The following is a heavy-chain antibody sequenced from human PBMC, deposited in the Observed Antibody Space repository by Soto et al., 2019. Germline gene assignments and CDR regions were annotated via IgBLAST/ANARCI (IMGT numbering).Heavy chain of an antibody. CDR1: GFTFTNYA. V-gene: IGHV3-23*01. Sequence: EVQLFESGGGLVQPGETLTLSCTASGFTFTNYAMDWVRQARGKGLEWVSTIGENPDNRHYADSLKGRFIVSRDNSRNTLYLQINSLRAEDTAVQYCAKWGRPYGLGSYFHHWGQGAQVTVSS. D-gene: IGHD3-10*01. CDR2: IGENPDNR. J-gene: IGHJ1*01. CDR3: AKWGRPYGLGSYFHH.